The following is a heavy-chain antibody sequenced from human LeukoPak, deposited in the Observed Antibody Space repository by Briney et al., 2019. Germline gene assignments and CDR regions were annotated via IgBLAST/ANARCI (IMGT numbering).Heavy chain of an antibody. Sequence: PGGSLRLSCAASGFTVSSTYMSWVRQAPGKGLEWVSVIYSGGGSTYYADSVKGRFTISRDNSKNTLYLQMNSLRAEGTAVYYCARDWVDYWGQGTLVTVSS. CDR3: ARDWVDY. J-gene: IGHJ4*02. CDR1: GFTVSSTY. D-gene: IGHD3-16*01. V-gene: IGHV3-53*01. CDR2: IYSGGGST.